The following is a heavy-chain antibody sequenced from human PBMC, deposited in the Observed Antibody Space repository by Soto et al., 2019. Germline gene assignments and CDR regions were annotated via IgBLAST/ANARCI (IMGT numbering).Heavy chain of an antibody. V-gene: IGHV1-69*13. CDR3: AREGDSSGYYPYYFDY. Sequence: ASVKVPCKASGCTFSSYAISWVRLAPGQGLEWMGGIIPIFGAANYAQKFQGRVTITADESTSTAYMELSSLRSEDTAVYYCAREGDSSGYYPYYFDYWGQGTLVTVSS. CDR1: GCTFSSYA. CDR2: IIPIFGAA. J-gene: IGHJ4*02. D-gene: IGHD3-22*01.